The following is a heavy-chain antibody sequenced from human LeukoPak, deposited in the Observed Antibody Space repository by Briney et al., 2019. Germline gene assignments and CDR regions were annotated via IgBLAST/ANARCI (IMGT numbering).Heavy chain of an antibody. V-gene: IGHV1-2*02. Sequence: APVKVSCKASGYTFTGYYMHWVRQAPGQGLEWMGWINPNSGGTNYAQKFQGRVTMTRDTSISTAYMELSRLRSDDTAVYYCARYRGYSYGFDPWGQGTLVTVSS. J-gene: IGHJ5*02. CDR2: INPNSGGT. CDR3: ARYRGYSYGFDP. CDR1: GYTFTGYY. D-gene: IGHD5-18*01.